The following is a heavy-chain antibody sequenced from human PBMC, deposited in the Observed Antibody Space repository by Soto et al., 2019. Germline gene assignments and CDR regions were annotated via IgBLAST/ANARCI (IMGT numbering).Heavy chain of an antibody. J-gene: IGHJ6*02. D-gene: IGHD1-26*01. CDR2: ISAYNGNT. Sequence: RAPVKVSWKASGYTFTIYGIIWVRQAPGQGLEWMGWISAYNGNTNYAQKLQGRVTMTTDTSTSTAYMELRSLRSDDTAVYYCARDHPPDSGSLAYYYYGMDVWGQGTTVTVSS. CDR3: ARDHPPDSGSLAYYYYGMDV. CDR1: GYTFTIYG. V-gene: IGHV1-18*01.